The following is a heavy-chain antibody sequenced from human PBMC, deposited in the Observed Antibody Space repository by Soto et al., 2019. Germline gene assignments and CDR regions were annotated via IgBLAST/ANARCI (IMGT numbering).Heavy chain of an antibody. CDR1: GFTFSSYA. J-gene: IGHJ4*02. Sequence: EVQLLESGGGLVQPGGSLRLSCAASGFTFSSYAMSWVRQAPGKGLEWVSAISGSGGSTYYADSVKGRFTISRDNSKNTLYLQMNRLRAEDTAVYYCAVPPGYSSGWSSPIDYWGQGPLVTVSS. V-gene: IGHV3-23*01. D-gene: IGHD6-19*01. CDR3: AVPPGYSSGWSSPIDY. CDR2: ISGSGGST.